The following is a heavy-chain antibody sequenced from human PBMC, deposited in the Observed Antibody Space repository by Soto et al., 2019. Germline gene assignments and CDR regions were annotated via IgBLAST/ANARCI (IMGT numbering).Heavy chain of an antibody. CDR3: ARDGRAFSTSCYAGCWFDP. CDR2: IWYDGSNK. CDR1: GFTFSSYG. Sequence: QVQLVESGGGVVQPGRSLRLSCAASGFTFSSYGMHWVRQAPGKGLAWVAVIWYDGSNKYYADSVKGRFTISRDNSKNTLYLQMNSLRAEDTAVYYCARDGRAFSTSCYAGCWFDPWGQGTLVTVSS. J-gene: IGHJ5*02. V-gene: IGHV3-33*01. D-gene: IGHD2-2*01.